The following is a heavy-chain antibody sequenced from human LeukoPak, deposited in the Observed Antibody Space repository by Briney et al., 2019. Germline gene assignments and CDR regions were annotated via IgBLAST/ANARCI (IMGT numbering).Heavy chain of an antibody. D-gene: IGHD6-19*01. Sequence: PGGSLRLSCAASGFPFSNYWMHWVRQAPGKGLLWVSRVNSDGSTTNYADSVKGRFTFSRDNSMNTLFLQMNRLRAEDTAVYYCAKGEIALAGEYYFDYWGQGTLVTVSS. CDR1: GFPFSNYW. V-gene: IGHV3-74*01. CDR2: VNSDGSTT. CDR3: AKGEIALAGEYYFDY. J-gene: IGHJ4*02.